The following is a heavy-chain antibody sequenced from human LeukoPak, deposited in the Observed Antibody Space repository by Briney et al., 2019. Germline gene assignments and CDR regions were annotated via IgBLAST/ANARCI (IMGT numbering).Heavy chain of an antibody. V-gene: IGHV4-30-2*01. D-gene: IGHD3-16*02. J-gene: IGHJ4*02. CDR2: IYHSGST. Sequence: SETLSLTCAVSGGSISSGGYSWSWIRQPPGKGLEWIGYIYHSGSTYYNPSLKSRVTISVDRSKNQFSLKLSSVTAADTAVYYCARGDGGVIVANFDYWGQGTLVTVSS. CDR1: GGSISSGGYS. CDR3: ARGDGGVIVANFDY.